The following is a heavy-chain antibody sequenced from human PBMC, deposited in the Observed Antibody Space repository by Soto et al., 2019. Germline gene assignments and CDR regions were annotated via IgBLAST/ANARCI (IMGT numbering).Heavy chain of an antibody. D-gene: IGHD3-16*01. CDR2: IYSSGSA. CDR1: GDSISNYY. V-gene: IGHV4-59*01. Sequence: SETLSLTCTVSGDSISNYYGSWIRQPPGKGLEWIAFIYSSGSANYNSSLKSRATISVDTYNNQFSLILTSVTAADTAVYYCVRPGHTFGGVIWGRGTLVTVSS. CDR3: VRPGHTFGGVI. J-gene: IGHJ4*02.